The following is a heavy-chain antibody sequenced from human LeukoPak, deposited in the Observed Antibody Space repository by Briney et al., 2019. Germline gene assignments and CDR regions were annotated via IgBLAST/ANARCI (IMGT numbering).Heavy chain of an antibody. J-gene: IGHJ4*02. D-gene: IGHD2-8*01. CDR1: GFTFSSYW. CDR3: ARGAGYCTNGVCLNYFDY. CDR2: IKQDGSEK. V-gene: IGHV3-7*01. Sequence: GGSLRLSCAASGFTFSSYWMSWIRQAPGKGLEWVANIKQDGSEKYYVDSVKGRFTISRDNAKNSLYLQMNSLRAEDTAVYYCARGAGYCTNGVCLNYFDYWGQGTLVTVSS.